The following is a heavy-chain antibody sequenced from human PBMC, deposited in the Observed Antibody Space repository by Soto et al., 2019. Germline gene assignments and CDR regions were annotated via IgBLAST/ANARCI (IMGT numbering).Heavy chain of an antibody. Sequence: GGSLRLSGTTSGFTFSTYCIHWVRQAPCKGLEWVATIWYHGNTYYYKDSIKGRFAVSRDNSKNTVFLQMNTLRAEEKATYYCARDTCNGGNYAFDFCGRGTLFTVSS. CDR3: ARDTCNGGNYAFDF. V-gene: IGHV3-33*01. D-gene: IGHD4-4*01. CDR1: GFTFSTYC. CDR2: IWYHGNTY. J-gene: IGHJ4*02.